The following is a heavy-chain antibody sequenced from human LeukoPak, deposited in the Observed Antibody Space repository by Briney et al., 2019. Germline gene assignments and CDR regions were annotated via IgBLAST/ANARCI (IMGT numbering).Heavy chain of an antibody. D-gene: IGHD3-22*01. V-gene: IGHV3-74*03. Sequence: PGGSLRLSCAASGFTFSNYWIHWVRQAPGKGLVWVSRINGDGSTTTYADSVRGRFTISRDNARNTLYLQMNSLRGEDTAVYYCASEPPTRIVVNIPLPDVWGKGTTVTVSS. CDR2: INGDGSTT. CDR3: ASEPPTRIVVNIPLPDV. J-gene: IGHJ6*04. CDR1: GFTFSNYW.